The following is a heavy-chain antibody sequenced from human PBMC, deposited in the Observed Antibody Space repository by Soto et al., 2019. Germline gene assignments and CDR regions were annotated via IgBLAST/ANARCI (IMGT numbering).Heavy chain of an antibody. J-gene: IGHJ1*01. Sequence: GGSLSRSCAASGFTFDDYAIHCVLQFPAKGLEWGSGINWNSGIIGYTDSVKGRVAISRDNAKNSLHLQMNSLRAEDAACYYCVKAARINSYSGHFHHWGQGTLVTVSS. CDR2: INWNSGII. V-gene: IGHV3-9*01. D-gene: IGHD1-26*01. CDR3: VKAARINSYSGHFHH. CDR1: GFTFDDYA.